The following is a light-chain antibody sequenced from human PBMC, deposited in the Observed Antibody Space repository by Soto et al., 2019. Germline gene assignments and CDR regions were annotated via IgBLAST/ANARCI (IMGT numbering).Light chain of an antibody. CDR2: GAS. V-gene: IGKV3-15*01. CDR1: QSLSSN. CDR3: QQYNNWPIT. Sequence: EIVMTQSPATLSVSPGERVTLSCRASQSLSSNLAWYQQKPGQAPRLLIYGASTRATGIPARFSGSGSGTEFTLTISSLQSEDFAVYYCQQYNNWPITFGQGTRLEIK. J-gene: IGKJ5*01.